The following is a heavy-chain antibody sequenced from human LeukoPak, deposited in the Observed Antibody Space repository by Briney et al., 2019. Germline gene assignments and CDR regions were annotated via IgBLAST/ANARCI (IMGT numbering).Heavy chain of an antibody. J-gene: IGHJ4*02. Sequence: ASVKVSCKSSGYTYTSYGISWVRQAPGQGLEWMGWISTYNGNTNYAQKLQGRVTMTTDTSTSTAYMELRSLRSDDTAVYYCARARVMTTVSPFDYWGQGTLVTVSS. CDR2: ISTYNGNT. V-gene: IGHV1-18*01. CDR3: ARARVMTTVSPFDY. D-gene: IGHD4-17*01. CDR1: GYTYTSYG.